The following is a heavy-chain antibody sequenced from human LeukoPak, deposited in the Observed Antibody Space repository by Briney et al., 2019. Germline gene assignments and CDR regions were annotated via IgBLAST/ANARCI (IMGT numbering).Heavy chain of an antibody. CDR1: GFTFSSYS. J-gene: IGHJ3*02. V-gene: IGHV4-39*07. D-gene: IGHD3-9*01. CDR3: ASEEYYDILTGPVDAFDI. Sequence: PGGSLRLSCAASGFTFSSYSMNWVRQPPGKGLEWIGSIYYSGSTYYNPSLKSRVTISVDTSKNQFSLKLSSVTAADTAVYYCASEEYYDILTGPVDAFDIWGQGTMVTVSS. CDR2: IYYSGST.